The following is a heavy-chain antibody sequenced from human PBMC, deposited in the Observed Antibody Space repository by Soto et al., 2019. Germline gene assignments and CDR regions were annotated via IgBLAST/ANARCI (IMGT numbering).Heavy chain of an antibody. J-gene: IGHJ6*02. CDR1: GYTFTSYV. CDR2: INAGNGNT. CDR3: AREKKGYSYGYPYYYYGMDV. V-gene: IGHV1-3*01. Sequence: ASVKVSCKASGYTFTSYVMHWVRQAPGQRLEWMGWINAGNGNTKYSQKFQGRVTITRDTSASTAYMELSSLRSEDTAVYYCAREKKGYSYGYPYYYYGMDVWGQGTTVTVSS. D-gene: IGHD5-18*01.